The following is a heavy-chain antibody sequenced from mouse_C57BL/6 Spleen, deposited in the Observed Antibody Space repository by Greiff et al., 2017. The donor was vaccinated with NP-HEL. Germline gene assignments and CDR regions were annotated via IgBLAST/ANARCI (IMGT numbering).Heavy chain of an antibody. CDR2: ISDGGSYT. J-gene: IGHJ4*01. D-gene: IGHD1-1*01. CDR1: GFTFSSYA. CDR3: ARETTVVANYAMDY. V-gene: IGHV5-4*01. Sequence: EVQLVESGGGLVKPGGSLKLSCAASGFTFSSYAMSWVRQTPEQRLEWVATISDGGSYTYYPDNVKGRFTISRDNAKNNLYLQMSHLKSEDTAMYYCARETTVVANYAMDYWGQGTSVTVSS.